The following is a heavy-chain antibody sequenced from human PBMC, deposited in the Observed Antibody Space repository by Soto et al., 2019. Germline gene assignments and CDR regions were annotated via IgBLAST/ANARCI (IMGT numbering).Heavy chain of an antibody. CDR1: GFSFTSDR. V-gene: IGHV3-30*18. Sequence: GVSQRLSCSAYGFSFTSDRMHCLRQDPGKGLEWVAAISHDGSNKYYVDSVKGRFTISRDSSKNTLYLEMNSLRAEDTAVYFCAKDTYYNSSSGYYVFDYWGQGT. J-gene: IGHJ4*02. D-gene: IGHD3-22*01. CDR2: ISHDGSNK. CDR3: AKDTYYNSSSGYYVFDY.